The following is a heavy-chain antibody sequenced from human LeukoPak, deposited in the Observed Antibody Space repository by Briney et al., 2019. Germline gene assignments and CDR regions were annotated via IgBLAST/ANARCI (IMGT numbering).Heavy chain of an antibody. CDR1: GYSISSGYY. V-gene: IGHV4-38-2*02. CDR3: ARDILATSIAAPYY. D-gene: IGHD6-13*01. Sequence: SETLSLTCTVSGYSISSGYYWGWIRQRPGKGLEWIGSILYSGRTYYNPSLKSRVTMSVDTSKNQFSLRLSSVNAADTAVYYCARDILATSIAAPYYWGQGTLVTVSS. J-gene: IGHJ4*02. CDR2: ILYSGRT.